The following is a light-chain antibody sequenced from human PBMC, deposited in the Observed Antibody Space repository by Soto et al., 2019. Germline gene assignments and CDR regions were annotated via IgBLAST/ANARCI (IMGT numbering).Light chain of an antibody. CDR3: QQYGSLPWT. J-gene: IGKJ1*01. CDR1: QRVSSSY. V-gene: IGKV3-20*01. CDR2: GAS. Sequence: EIVLTQSPGTLSLSPGERATLSCRASQRVSSSYLAWYQQKPGQAPRLVFYGASSRATCIPDRFSGSGSGTDYTLTISRLEHEDFAVYYCQQYGSLPWTFGQGTKVEIK.